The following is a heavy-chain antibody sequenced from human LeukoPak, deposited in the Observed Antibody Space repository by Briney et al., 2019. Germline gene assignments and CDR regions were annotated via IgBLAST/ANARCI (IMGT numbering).Heavy chain of an antibody. J-gene: IGHJ4*02. Sequence: GESLKISCKGSGYSFTSYWIGWVRQMPGKGLEWMGIIYPGDSDTRYSPSFQGQVNISADKSIRTTYLQWSSLKASDTAMYYCASLGYCSSTSCEYYFDYWGQGTLVTVSS. CDR3: ASLGYCSSTSCEYYFDY. D-gene: IGHD2-2*01. CDR2: IYPGDSDT. V-gene: IGHV5-51*01. CDR1: GYSFTSYW.